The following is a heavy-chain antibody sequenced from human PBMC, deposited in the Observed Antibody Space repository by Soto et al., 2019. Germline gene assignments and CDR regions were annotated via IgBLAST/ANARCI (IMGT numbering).Heavy chain of an antibody. D-gene: IGHD4-17*01. CDR2: IKEDGSEK. CDR3: ARTTAYEY. CDR1: GFTFSSYW. J-gene: IGHJ4*02. V-gene: IGHV3-7*04. Sequence: EVQLVESGGGLVQPGGSLRLSCAASGFTFSSYWMSWVRQAPGKGLEWVANIKEDGSEKHSVDSVKGRFTISRDNAKNSLYLQMDSLRVEDTAVYYWARTTAYEYWGQGTLVTVSS.